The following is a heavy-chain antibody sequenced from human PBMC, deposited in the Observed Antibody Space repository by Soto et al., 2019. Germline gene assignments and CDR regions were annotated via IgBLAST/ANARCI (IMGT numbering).Heavy chain of an antibody. CDR1: GRSVSSAGFY. J-gene: IGHJ4*02. V-gene: IGHV4-31*03. CDR3: ARGIFLATAAAYFDF. Sequence: QVQLQESGPGLVKPSQTLSLTCSVSGRSVSSAGFYWTWIRQHPGKGLEWIGYIYYSGSTYYSPSLKSRVTSSIDTSDNQFSLKLSSVTAADTAVYYCARGIFLATAAAYFDFWGQGTLVTVSS. CDR2: IYYSGST. D-gene: IGHD6-13*01.